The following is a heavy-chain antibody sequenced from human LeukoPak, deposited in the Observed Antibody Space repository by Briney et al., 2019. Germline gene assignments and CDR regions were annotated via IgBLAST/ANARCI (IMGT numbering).Heavy chain of an antibody. Sequence: SETLSLTCAVYGGSFSGYYWSWIRQPPGKGLEWVGEINHSGSTNYNPSLKSRVTISVDTSKNQFSLKLSSVTAADTAVYYCARGRNYDILTGYYRYWGQGTLVTVSS. CDR2: INHSGST. J-gene: IGHJ4*02. CDR3: ARGRNYDILTGYYRY. D-gene: IGHD3-9*01. V-gene: IGHV4-34*01. CDR1: GGSFSGYY.